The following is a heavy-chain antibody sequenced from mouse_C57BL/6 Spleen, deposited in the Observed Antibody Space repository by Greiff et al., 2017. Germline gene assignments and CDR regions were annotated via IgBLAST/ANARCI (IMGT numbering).Heavy chain of an antibody. CDR2: IYPGDGDT. CDR3: ARGFYYSGFDY. J-gene: IGHJ2*01. CDR1: GYAFSSYW. Sequence: VQLQQSGAELVKPGASVKISCKASGYAFSSYWMNWVKQRPGKGLEWIGQIYPGDGDTNYNGKFKGKATLTADKSSSTAYMQLSSLTSEDSAVYFCARGFYYSGFDYWGQGTTLTVSS. V-gene: IGHV1-80*01. D-gene: IGHD2-1*01.